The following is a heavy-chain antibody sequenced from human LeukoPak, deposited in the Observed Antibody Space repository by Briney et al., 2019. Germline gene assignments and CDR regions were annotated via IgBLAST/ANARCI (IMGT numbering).Heavy chain of an antibody. J-gene: IGHJ4*02. Sequence: PSETLSLTCAVSGYSISSGYYWGWIRQPPGKGLEWIGSIYHSGSTYYNPSLKSRVTISVDTSKNQFSLKLSSVTAADTAVYYCARGGDGYNYAHFDYWGQGTLVTVSS. D-gene: IGHD5-24*01. CDR1: GYSISSGYY. CDR3: ARGGDGYNYAHFDY. CDR2: IYHSGST. V-gene: IGHV4-38-2*01.